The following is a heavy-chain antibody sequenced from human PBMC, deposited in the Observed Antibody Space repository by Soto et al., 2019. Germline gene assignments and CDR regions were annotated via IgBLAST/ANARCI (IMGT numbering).Heavy chain of an antibody. J-gene: IGHJ6*02. Sequence: HPGGSLRLSCAASGFTFSAYAMAWVRQAPGKGLEWVSTISDAENTYYADSVKGRFTISRDNSKSTLYLQMNSLRAEDTAVYYCASSVPPRRGFGDLSYYYYGMDVWGQGTTVTVSS. CDR1: GFTFSAYA. D-gene: IGHD3-10*01. V-gene: IGHV3-23*01. CDR3: ASSVPPRRGFGDLSYYYYGMDV. CDR2: ISDAENT.